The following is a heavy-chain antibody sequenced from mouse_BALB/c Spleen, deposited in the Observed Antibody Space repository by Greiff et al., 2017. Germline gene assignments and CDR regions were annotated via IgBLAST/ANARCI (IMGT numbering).Heavy chain of an antibody. CDR2: ISSGSSTI. Sequence: DVKLVESGGGLVQPGGSRKLSCAASGFTFSSFGMHWVRQAPEKGLEWVAYISSGSSTIYYADTVKGRFTISRDNPKNTLFLQMTSLRSEDTAMYYCARYYDGYYGGPFMDYWGQGTSVTVSS. CDR3: ARYYDGYYGGPFMDY. D-gene: IGHD2-3*01. CDR1: GFTFSSFG. J-gene: IGHJ4*01. V-gene: IGHV5-17*02.